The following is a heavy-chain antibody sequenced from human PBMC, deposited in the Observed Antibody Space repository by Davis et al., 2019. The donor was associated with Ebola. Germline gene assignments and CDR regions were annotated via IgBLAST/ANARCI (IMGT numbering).Heavy chain of an antibody. CDR3: ARAGFYYDSSGYFL. Sequence: PSETLSLTCTVSGGSISSSSYYWGWIRQPPGKGLEWIGSIYYSGSTYYNPSLKSRVTISVDTSKNQFSLKLSSVTAADTAVYYCARAGFYYDSSGYFLWGQGTLVTVSS. CDR2: IYYSGST. J-gene: IGHJ4*02. V-gene: IGHV4-39*07. D-gene: IGHD3-22*01. CDR1: GGSISSSSYY.